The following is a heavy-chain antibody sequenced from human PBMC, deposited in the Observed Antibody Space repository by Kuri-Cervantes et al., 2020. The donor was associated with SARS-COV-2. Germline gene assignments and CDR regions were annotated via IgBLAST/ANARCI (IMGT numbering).Heavy chain of an antibody. J-gene: IGHJ2*01. Sequence: GGSLRLSCAASGFTFNNYAMSWVRQAPGKGLEWVSAISGSGGSTYYADSVKGRFTISRDNSKNTLYLQMNSLRAEDTAVYYCAKDKSRWFGKLLPTGWYFDLWGRGTLVTVSS. CDR3: AKDKSRWFGKLLPTGWYFDL. CDR1: GFTFNNYA. V-gene: IGHV3-23*01. D-gene: IGHD3-10*01. CDR2: ISGSGGST.